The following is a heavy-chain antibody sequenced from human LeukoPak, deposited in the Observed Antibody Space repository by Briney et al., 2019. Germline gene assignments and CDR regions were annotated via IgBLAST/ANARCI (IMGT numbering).Heavy chain of an antibody. V-gene: IGHV4-30-2*01. J-gene: IGHJ5*02. CDR1: GGSISSGGYS. Sequence: SQTLSLTCAVSGGSISSGGYSWRWIRQPPGKGLEWIGYIYHSGSTYYNPSLKSRVTISVDRSKNQFSLKLSSVTAADTAVYYCARELLGHGWFDPWGQGTLVTVSS. D-gene: IGHD1-26*01. CDR3: ARELLGHGWFDP. CDR2: IYHSGST.